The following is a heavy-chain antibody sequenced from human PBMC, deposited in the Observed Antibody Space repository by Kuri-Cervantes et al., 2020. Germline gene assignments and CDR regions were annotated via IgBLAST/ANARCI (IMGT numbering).Heavy chain of an antibody. CDR1: GYTFTGYY. Sequence: ASVKVSCKASGYTFTGYYMHWVRQAPGQRLEWMGWINAGNGNTKYSQKFQGRVTITRDTSASTAYMELSSLRSEDTAVYYCARDRGYCSGGSCYSVHYFDYWGQGTLVTVSS. CDR3: ARDRGYCSGGSCYSVHYFDY. CDR2: INAGNGNT. D-gene: IGHD2-15*01. V-gene: IGHV1-3*01. J-gene: IGHJ4*02.